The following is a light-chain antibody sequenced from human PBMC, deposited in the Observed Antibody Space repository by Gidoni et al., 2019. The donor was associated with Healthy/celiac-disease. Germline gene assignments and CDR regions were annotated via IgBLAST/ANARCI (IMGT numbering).Light chain of an antibody. CDR3: QQYGSSSLT. Sequence: EIVLTQSPGTRSLSPGERATLSCRASQSVSTSYLAWYQQKPGQAPRLLIYGAASRATGIPARFSGSGSGTDFTLTISSLEPEDFAVYYCQQYGSSSLTFGRGTKVEIK. CDR2: GAA. CDR1: QSVSTSY. J-gene: IGKJ4*01. V-gene: IGKV3-20*01.